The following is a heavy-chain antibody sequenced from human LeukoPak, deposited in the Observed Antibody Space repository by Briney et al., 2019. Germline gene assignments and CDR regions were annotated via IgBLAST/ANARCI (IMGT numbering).Heavy chain of an antibody. CDR2: IYYSGST. D-gene: IGHD1-26*01. CDR3: AGAYDIVGATVFDP. V-gene: IGHV4-59*08. CDR1: GGSISGYY. Sequence: PSETLSLTCTVSGGSISGYYWSWIRQPPGKGLEWIGYIYYSGSTNYNPSLKSRVTISVDTSKNQFSLKLNFVTAADTAVYYCAGAYDIVGATVFDPWGQGTLVTVSS. J-gene: IGHJ5*02.